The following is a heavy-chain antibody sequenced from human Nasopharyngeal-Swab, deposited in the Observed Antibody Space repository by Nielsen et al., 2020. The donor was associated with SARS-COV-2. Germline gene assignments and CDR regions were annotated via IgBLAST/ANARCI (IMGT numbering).Heavy chain of an antibody. CDR3: ARDQFHGSYYDILTGYLLGPSPFDY. Sequence: SETLSLTCTVSGGSVRSGSYYWSWIRQPPGKGLEWIGYIYYSGSTNYNPSLKSRVTISVDTSKNQFSLKLSSVTAADTAVYYCARDQFHGSYYDILTGYLLGPSPFDYWGQGTLVTVSS. V-gene: IGHV4-61*01. J-gene: IGHJ4*02. D-gene: IGHD3-9*01. CDR2: IYYSGST. CDR1: GGSVRSGSYY.